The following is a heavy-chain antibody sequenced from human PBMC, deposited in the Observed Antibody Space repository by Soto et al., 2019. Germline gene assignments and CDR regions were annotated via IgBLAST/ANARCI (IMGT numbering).Heavy chain of an antibody. D-gene: IGHD3-9*01. J-gene: IGHJ5*02. CDR2: INPSGGST. CDR3: ARDSYDILTGYYPNWFDP. CDR1: GYTFTSYY. V-gene: IGHV1-46*01. Sequence: GASVKVSCKASGYTFTSYYMHWVRQAPGQGLEWMGIINPSGGSTSYAQKFQGRVTMTRDTSTSTVYMELSSLRSEDTDVYYCARDSYDILTGYYPNWFDPWGQGTLVTVSS.